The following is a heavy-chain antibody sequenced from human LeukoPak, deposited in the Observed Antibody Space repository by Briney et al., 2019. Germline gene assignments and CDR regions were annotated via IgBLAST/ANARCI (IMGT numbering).Heavy chain of an antibody. J-gene: IGHJ4*02. CDR2: IYYSGST. V-gene: IGHV4-31*03. CDR3: ARGPLRLRYSSSCHFDY. Sequence: PSETLSLTCTVSGGSISSGGYYWSWIRQHPGKGLEWIGYIYYSGSTYYNPSLKSRVTISVDTSKNQFSLKLSSVTAADTAVYYCARGPLRLRYSSSCHFDYWGQGTLVTVSS. D-gene: IGHD6-13*01. CDR1: GGSISSGGYY.